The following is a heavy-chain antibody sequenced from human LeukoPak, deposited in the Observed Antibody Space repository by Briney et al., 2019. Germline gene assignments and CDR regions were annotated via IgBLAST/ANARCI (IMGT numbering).Heavy chain of an antibody. V-gene: IGHV4-34*01. J-gene: IGHJ4*02. CDR1: GGSFSGYY. CDR2: INHSGST. CDR3: ARVRGHCSGGSCSA. D-gene: IGHD2-15*01. Sequence: SETLSLTCAVHGGSFSGYYWSWIRQPPGKGLEWIGEINHSGSTNYNPSLKSRVTISVDTSKNQFSLKLSPVTAADTAVYYCARVRGHCSGGSCSAWGQGTLVTVSS.